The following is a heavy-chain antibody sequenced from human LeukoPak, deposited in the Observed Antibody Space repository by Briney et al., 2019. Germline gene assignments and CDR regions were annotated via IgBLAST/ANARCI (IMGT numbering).Heavy chain of an antibody. CDR3: NTDSLTSNY. CDR2: IKSRTDGGTT. V-gene: IGHV3-15*01. CDR1: GFTFSSYS. D-gene: IGHD2-2*01. J-gene: IGHJ4*02. Sequence: GGSLRLSCAASGFTFSSYSMNWVRQAPGKGLEWVGCIKSRTDGGTTAYGAPVKGRFTISRDDSKNTQYLQMNNLKTEDTAVYYCNTDSLTSNYWGQGTLVTVSS.